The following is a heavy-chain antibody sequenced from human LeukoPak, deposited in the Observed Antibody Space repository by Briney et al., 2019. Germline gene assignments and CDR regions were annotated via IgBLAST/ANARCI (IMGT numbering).Heavy chain of an antibody. CDR3: ARAAYSSSPDY. CDR1: GFTFSSYS. J-gene: IGHJ4*02. D-gene: IGHD6-13*01. V-gene: IGHV3-21*01. Sequence: GGSLRLSCAASGFTFSSYSMNWVRQAPGKGLEWVSHISPSSNYIHYADSVKGRFTISRDKAKNSLYLQMNSLRGEDTAVYYCARAAYSSSPDYWGQGILVTVSS. CDR2: ISPSSNYI.